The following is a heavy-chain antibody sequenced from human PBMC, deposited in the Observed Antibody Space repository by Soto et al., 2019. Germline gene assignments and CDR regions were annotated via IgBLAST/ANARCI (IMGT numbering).Heavy chain of an antibody. CDR2: ISANGRNA. J-gene: IGHJ4*02. V-gene: IGHV3-23*01. CDR1: GFSLSNYA. CDR3: AKDLSSLGWLALGAPFVS. Sequence: EGSLRLPCAASGFSLSNYAMNWIRQAPGKGLEWLSSISANGRNASYADSVKSRFTISRDRSQNTLYLQLDSLRVEDSANYFCAKDLSSLGWLALGAPFVSLGQETLVAVSS. D-gene: IGHD5-12*01.